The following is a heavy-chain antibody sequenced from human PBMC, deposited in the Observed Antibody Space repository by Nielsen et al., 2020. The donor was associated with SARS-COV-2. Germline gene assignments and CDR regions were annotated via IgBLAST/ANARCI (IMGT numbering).Heavy chain of an antibody. J-gene: IGHJ6*02. D-gene: IGHD1-14*01. CDR2: IKSKTDGGTT. Sequence: GESLKISCAASGFTFSNAWMSWVRQAPGKGLEWVGRIKSKTDGGTTDYAAPVKGRFTISRDGSKNTLYLQMNSLKTEDTAVYYCTLGGTIYYYYGMDVWGQGTTVTVSS. CDR3: TLGGTIYYYYGMDV. V-gene: IGHV3-15*01. CDR1: GFTFSNAW.